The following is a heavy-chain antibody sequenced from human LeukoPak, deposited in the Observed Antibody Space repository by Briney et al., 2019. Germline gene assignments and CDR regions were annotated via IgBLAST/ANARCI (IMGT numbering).Heavy chain of an antibody. V-gene: IGHV4-38-2*01. J-gene: IGHJ5*02. CDR3: ARLPLLSSAWFDP. CDR1: GYSISSGYY. Sequence: SETLSLTCAVSGYSISSGYYWGWIRQPPGKGLEWIGNIYHSGSTYYNPSLKSRVTISVNTSKNQFSLKLSSVTAADTAVYYCARLPLLSSAWFDPWGQGTLVTVSS. CDR2: IYHSGST. D-gene: IGHD6-19*01.